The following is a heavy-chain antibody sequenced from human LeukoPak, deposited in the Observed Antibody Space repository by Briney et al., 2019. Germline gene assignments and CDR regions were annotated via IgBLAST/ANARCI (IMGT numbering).Heavy chain of an antibody. CDR1: GCSISSSSYY. Sequence: SETLSLTCTVSGCSISSSSYYWGWIRQPPGKGLEWIGYIYYSVSTNYNPSLKGRVTISVDTSKNQFSLKLSSVTATDTAVYYCARKASRGYHDYWGQGTLVTVSS. CDR3: ARKASRGYHDY. J-gene: IGHJ4*02. D-gene: IGHD3-16*02. V-gene: IGHV4-61*05. CDR2: IYYSVST.